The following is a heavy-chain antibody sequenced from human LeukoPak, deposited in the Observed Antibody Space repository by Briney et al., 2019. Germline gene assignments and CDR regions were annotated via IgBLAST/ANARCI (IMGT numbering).Heavy chain of an antibody. CDR2: INAGNGNT. V-gene: IGHV1-3*01. CDR1: GYTFTSYA. D-gene: IGHD5-12*01. J-gene: IGHJ4*02. Sequence: ASVKVSCKASGYTFTSYAMHWVRQAPGQRLEWMGWINAGNGNTKYSQKFQGRVTITRDTSASTAYMELSSLGSEDTAMYYCASDVIRGGYSGYDFGAPPPFVYWGQGNLVTVSS. CDR3: ASDVIRGGYSGYDFGAPPPFVY.